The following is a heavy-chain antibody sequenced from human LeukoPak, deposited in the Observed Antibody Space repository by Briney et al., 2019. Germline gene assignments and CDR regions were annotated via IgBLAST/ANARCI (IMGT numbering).Heavy chain of an antibody. CDR2: INQTGST. D-gene: IGHD4/OR15-4a*01. J-gene: IGHJ6*04. CDR3: ARHGPIIGDV. V-gene: IGHV4-34*01. Sequence: SETLSLTCTVYGGSFSGYYWSWIRQTPGKGLEWIGEINQTGSTNNNPSLKSRVTLSVDTSKNQFSLKLSSVTAADTAVYYCARHGPIIGDVWGEGTTVTVSS. CDR1: GGSFSGYY.